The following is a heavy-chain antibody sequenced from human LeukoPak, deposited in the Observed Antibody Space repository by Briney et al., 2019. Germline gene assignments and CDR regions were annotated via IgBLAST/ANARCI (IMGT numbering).Heavy chain of an antibody. CDR3: AREDTAMAPYFDY. J-gene: IGHJ4*02. D-gene: IGHD5-18*01. CDR1: GGSITTSGQT. V-gene: IGHV4-39*07. CDR2: VHYTGSS. Sequence: SETLSLTCAVSGGSITTSGQTWAWIRQPPGKGLEWIATVHYTGSSFYNPSLKSRVTISVDTSKNQFSLKLSSVTAADTAVYYCAREDTAMAPYFDYWGQGTLVTVSS.